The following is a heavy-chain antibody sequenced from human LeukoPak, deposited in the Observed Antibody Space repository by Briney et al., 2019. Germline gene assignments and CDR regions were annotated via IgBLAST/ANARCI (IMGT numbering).Heavy chain of an antibody. CDR3: AGGTFPTFDY. CDR2: IYYSGST. Sequence: SETLSLTCTVSGGSISSGGYYWSWIRQHPGKGLEWIGYIYYSGSTYYNPSLKNRVTISVDTSKNKFSLKLSSVTAADTAVYYCAGGTFPTFDYWGQGTLVTVSS. V-gene: IGHV4-31*03. D-gene: IGHD1-1*01. CDR1: GGSISSGGYY. J-gene: IGHJ4*02.